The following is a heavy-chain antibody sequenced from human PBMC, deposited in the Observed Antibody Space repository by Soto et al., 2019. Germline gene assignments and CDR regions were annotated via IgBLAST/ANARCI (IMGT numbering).Heavy chain of an antibody. D-gene: IGHD3-22*01. CDR2: INGDGSSR. CDR3: VRATYFSDSSGYTRCFDY. J-gene: IGHJ4*02. V-gene: IGHV3-74*01. CDR1: GFTFNWNW. Sequence: EVQLVESGGDLVQPGGSLRLSCAASGFTFNWNWMHWVRQVPGKGPVWVSRINGDGSSRAYADAVHGRFIISRDNAKNMLYLQMNSLKTEDTAVYYCVRATYFSDSSGYTRCFDYWGQGTLVTVSS.